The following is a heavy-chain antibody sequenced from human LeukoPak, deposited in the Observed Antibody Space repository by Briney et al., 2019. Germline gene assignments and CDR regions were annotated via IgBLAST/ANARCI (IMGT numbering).Heavy chain of an antibody. CDR2: ISNSGGST. CDR3: TKDVGVILFDY. D-gene: IGHD3-16*01. Sequence: PGGSLRLSCAASGFTFSDYAMSWVRQAPGKGLEWVSTISNSGGSTHYADSLKGRFTISRDNSKSTLYLQMNSLRAEDTALYYCTKDVGVILFDYWGQGTLVTVFS. J-gene: IGHJ4*02. V-gene: IGHV3-23*01. CDR1: GFTFSDYA.